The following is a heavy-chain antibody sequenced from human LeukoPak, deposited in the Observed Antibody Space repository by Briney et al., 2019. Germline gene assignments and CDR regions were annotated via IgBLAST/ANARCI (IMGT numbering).Heavy chain of an antibody. V-gene: IGHV3-23*01. CDR3: AKTALPRSSFSPIDY. D-gene: IGHD6-13*01. J-gene: IGHJ4*02. Sequence: PGGSLRLSCAASGFTFSSYAMSWVRQAPGKGLEWVSAISGSGGSTYYADSVKGRFTITRDNSKNTLYLQMNSLRAEDTAVYYCAKTALPRSSFSPIDYWGQGTLVTVSS. CDR2: ISGSGGST. CDR1: GFTFSSYA.